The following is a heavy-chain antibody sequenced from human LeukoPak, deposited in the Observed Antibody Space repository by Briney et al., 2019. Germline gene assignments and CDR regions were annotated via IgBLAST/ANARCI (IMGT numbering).Heavy chain of an antibody. CDR1: GYTFTSYG. Sequence: ASVKVSCKASGYTFTSYGISWVRQAPGQGLEWMGWISAYNGNTNYAQKLQGRVTMTTDTSTSTAYMELRSLRSDDTAVYYCARSEDDFWSGYYNDYWGQGTLVTVSS. CDR2: ISAYNGNT. CDR3: ARSEDDFWSGYYNDY. V-gene: IGHV1-18*01. J-gene: IGHJ4*02. D-gene: IGHD3-3*01.